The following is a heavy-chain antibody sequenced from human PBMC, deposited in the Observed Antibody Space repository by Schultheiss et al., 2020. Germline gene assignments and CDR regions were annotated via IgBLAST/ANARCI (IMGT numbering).Heavy chain of an antibody. V-gene: IGHV4-39*01. CDR1: GGSISSSSYY. J-gene: IGHJ6*02. CDR3: ARSGDSSGYYESYGMDV. D-gene: IGHD3-22*01. CDR2: IYYSGST. Sequence: SETLSLTCTVSGGSISSSSYYWGWIRQPPGKGLEWIGSIYYSGSTYYNPSLKSRVTISVDTSKNQFSLKLSSVTAADTAVYYCARSGDSSGYYESYGMDVWGQGTTVNVSS.